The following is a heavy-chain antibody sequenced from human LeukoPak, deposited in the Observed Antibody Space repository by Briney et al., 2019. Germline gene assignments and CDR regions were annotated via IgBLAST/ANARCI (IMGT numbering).Heavy chain of an antibody. CDR3: ARNFWRGIHFKFYFYMDV. CDR1: GFTFSHYP. Sequence: GRSLRLSCVASGFTFSHYPIHWLRQAPGKGLDWVAAISEGGGDVYYADSLRGRFSISRDNVNNTLFLQMNSLRAEDTAVYHCARNFWRGIHFKFYFYMDVWGKGTTVTVSS. J-gene: IGHJ6*03. CDR2: ISEGGGDV. D-gene: IGHD3-3*01. V-gene: IGHV3-30*01.